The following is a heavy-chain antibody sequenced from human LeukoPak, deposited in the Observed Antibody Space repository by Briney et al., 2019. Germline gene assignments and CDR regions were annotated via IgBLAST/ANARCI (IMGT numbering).Heavy chain of an antibody. CDR3: ARVRPNWNDGTFDY. CDR2: IYPSGST. V-gene: IGHV4-4*07. J-gene: IGHJ4*02. CDR1: GASITNYY. Sequence: SETLSLTCTVSGASITNYYWSWIRQSAGKGLEWIGRIYPSGSTHSNPSLKSRVTMSLDTSKNQFSLGLSSVTAADTAVYYCARVRPNWNDGTFDYWGQGTLVTVSS. D-gene: IGHD1-1*01.